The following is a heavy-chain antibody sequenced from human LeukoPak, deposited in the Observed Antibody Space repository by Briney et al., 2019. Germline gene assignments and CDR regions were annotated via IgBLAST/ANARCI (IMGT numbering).Heavy chain of an antibody. CDR2: ISAYNGNT. Sequence: ASVKVSCKASGYTLTSYGISLVRQAPGQGLEWMGWISAYNGNTNYAQKLQGRVTMTTDTSTSTAYMELRSLRSDDTAVYYCASSRSGWYWDFDYWGQGTLVTVSS. D-gene: IGHD6-19*01. CDR3: ASSRSGWYWDFDY. CDR1: GYTLTSYG. V-gene: IGHV1-18*01. J-gene: IGHJ4*02.